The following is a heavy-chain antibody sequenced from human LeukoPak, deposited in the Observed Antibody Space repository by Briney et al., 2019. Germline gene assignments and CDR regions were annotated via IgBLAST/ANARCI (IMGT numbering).Heavy chain of an antibody. V-gene: IGHV3-66*02. Sequence: GGSLRLSCAASGFTVSINYMSWVRQAPGKGLEWVSVIHTGGTTYYSDSVTGRFTISRDNYKNTLYLQMNGLRTEDTAVYYCARGTPSYSSSQNYFDYWGQGTLVTVSS. CDR1: GFTVSINY. CDR3: ARGTPSYSSSQNYFDY. D-gene: IGHD6-6*01. J-gene: IGHJ4*02. CDR2: IHTGGTT.